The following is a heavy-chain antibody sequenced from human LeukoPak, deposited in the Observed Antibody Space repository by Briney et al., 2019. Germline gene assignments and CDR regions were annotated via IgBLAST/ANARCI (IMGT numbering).Heavy chain of an antibody. J-gene: IGHJ5*02. D-gene: IGHD2-2*02. CDR1: GYTFTSYG. V-gene: IGHV1-18*01. CDR2: ISAYNGNT. Sequence: GASVKVSCKASGYTFTSYGISWVRQAPGQGLEWMGWISAYNGNTNYAQKLQGRVTMTTDTSTSTAYMELSSLRSEDTAVYYCARARTLPAAIGRWFDPWGQGTLVTVSS. CDR3: ARARTLPAAIGRWFDP.